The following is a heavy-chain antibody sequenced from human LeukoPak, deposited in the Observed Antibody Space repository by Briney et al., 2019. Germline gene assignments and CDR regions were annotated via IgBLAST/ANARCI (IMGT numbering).Heavy chain of an antibody. Sequence: SETLSLTCTVSGGSIINYYWSWIRQPAGTGLEWVGRIYITGSTNYNPSLQSRLSMSVDTSKNQFSLRLSSVTAADTAVYYCARLKYYDSTGYSPGYYMDVWGKGITVTVSS. D-gene: IGHD3-22*01. CDR2: IYITGST. V-gene: IGHV4-4*07. CDR3: ARLKYYDSTGYSPGYYMDV. CDR1: GGSIINYY. J-gene: IGHJ6*03.